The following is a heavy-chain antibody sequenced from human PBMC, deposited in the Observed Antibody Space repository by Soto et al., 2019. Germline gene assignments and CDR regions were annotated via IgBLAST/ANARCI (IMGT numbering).Heavy chain of an antibody. D-gene: IGHD2-8*01. Sequence: QVQLVQSGAEVKKPGASVKVSCKASGYTFTSYGISWVRQAPGQGLEWMGWISAYNGNTNYAQKLQGRVTMTTDTSTSTAYMEPRSLRSDDTAVYYCAREYCTNGVCPRPFDYWGQGTLVTVSS. CDR1: GYTFTSYG. CDR3: AREYCTNGVCPRPFDY. CDR2: ISAYNGNT. V-gene: IGHV1-18*01. J-gene: IGHJ4*02.